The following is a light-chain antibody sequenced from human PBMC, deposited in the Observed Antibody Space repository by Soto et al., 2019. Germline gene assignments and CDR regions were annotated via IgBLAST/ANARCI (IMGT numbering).Light chain of an antibody. CDR3: QQYRSAPAWT. J-gene: IGKJ1*01. Sequence: EILLTQSPGTMSFSPGDRATLSCRASQRLRSDYFAWYQQRSGQLPRLLIYGTSIRATGIPDRFSGSGSGTDFTLTIARLEAEDFAVDYCQQYRSAPAWTFGQGTKVEV. V-gene: IGKV3-20*01. CDR1: QRLRSDY. CDR2: GTS.